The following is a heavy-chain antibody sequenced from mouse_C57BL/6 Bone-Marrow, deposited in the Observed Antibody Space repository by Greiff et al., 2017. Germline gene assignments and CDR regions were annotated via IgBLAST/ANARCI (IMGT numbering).Heavy chain of an antibody. D-gene: IGHD2-5*01. CDR3: ARPPYYSNYWYFDV. Sequence: QSCTASGYTFTSYWMHWVKQRPGRGLEWIGRIDPNSGGTKYNEKFKSKATLTVDKPSSTAYMQLSSLTSEDSAVYYCARPPYYSNYWYFDVWGTGTTVTVSS. CDR2: IDPNSGGT. J-gene: IGHJ1*03. V-gene: IGHV1-72*01. CDR1: GYTFTSYW.